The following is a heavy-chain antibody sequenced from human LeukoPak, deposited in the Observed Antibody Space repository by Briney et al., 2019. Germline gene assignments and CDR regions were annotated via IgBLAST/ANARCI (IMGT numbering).Heavy chain of an antibody. J-gene: IGHJ4*02. CDR2: ISGSGGSA. CDR1: GFTFSSYA. CDR3: AKEGITMVRGVNSLYFFDY. V-gene: IGHV3-23*01. D-gene: IGHD3-10*01. Sequence: PGGSLRLSCAASGFTFSSYAMSWVRQAPGKGLEWVSAISGSGGSAYYADSVKGRFTISRDNSKNTLYLQMSSLRVEDTAVYYCAKEGITMVRGVNSLYFFDYWGQGTLVTVS.